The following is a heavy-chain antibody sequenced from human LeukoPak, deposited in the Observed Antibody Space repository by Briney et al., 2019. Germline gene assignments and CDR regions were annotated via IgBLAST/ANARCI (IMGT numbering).Heavy chain of an antibody. CDR3: ARVAAGYSVNYFDY. CDR2: IYSGGST. V-gene: IGHV3-53*01. J-gene: IGHJ4*02. CDR1: GFTVSSNY. Sequence: GGSLRLSCAASGFTVSSNYMSWVRQAPGKGLEWVSVIYSGGSTYYADSVKGRFTISRDNVENSLYLQMNSLRDEDTAVYYCARVAAGYSVNYFDYWGQGTLVTVSS. D-gene: IGHD4-23*01.